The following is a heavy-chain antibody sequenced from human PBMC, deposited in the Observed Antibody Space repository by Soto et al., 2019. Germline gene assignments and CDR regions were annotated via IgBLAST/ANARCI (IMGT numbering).Heavy chain of an antibody. D-gene: IGHD1-7*01. CDR1: GYTFTNHA. J-gene: IGHJ4*02. CDR3: ARNILGGTTDY. Sequence: ASVKVACKASGYTFTNHASHWVRQAPGQGLEWMGWINAGKGDTKYPQRFQGRVTITRDTSASTAYMELSSLRSEDTAVYYCARNILGGTTDYWGPGTLVTVSS. CDR2: INAGKGDT. V-gene: IGHV1-3*01.